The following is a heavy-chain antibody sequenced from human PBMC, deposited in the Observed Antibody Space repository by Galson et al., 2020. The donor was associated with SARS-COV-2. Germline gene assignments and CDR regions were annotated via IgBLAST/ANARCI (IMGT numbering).Heavy chain of an antibody. Sequence: GASLKISCAASGFTVSANYMSWVRQAPGKGLEWVSVIYSDGSTSYADSVKGRITISRDTSKNTLYLQMNSLRAEDSAVYYCARDPGGGYGLDVWGQGTTVSVSS. CDR2: IYSDGST. J-gene: IGHJ6*02. CDR1: GFTVSANY. D-gene: IGHD3-16*01. CDR3: ARDPGGGYGLDV. V-gene: IGHV3-53*01.